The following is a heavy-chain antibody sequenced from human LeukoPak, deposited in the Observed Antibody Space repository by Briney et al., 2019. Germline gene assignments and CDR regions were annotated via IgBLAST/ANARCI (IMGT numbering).Heavy chain of an antibody. D-gene: IGHD1-26*01. CDR2: FDPEDGEP. Sequence: GASVKVSCKVSGYTLTELAMHWVRQAPGKGLEWMGGFDPEDGEPIYAQKFQGRVTLTEDTSTDTVYMELYSLRSEDTAVYYCATLILGTTFGAWGQGTMVTVSS. V-gene: IGHV1-24*01. CDR3: ATLILGTTFGA. CDR1: GYTLTELA. J-gene: IGHJ3*01.